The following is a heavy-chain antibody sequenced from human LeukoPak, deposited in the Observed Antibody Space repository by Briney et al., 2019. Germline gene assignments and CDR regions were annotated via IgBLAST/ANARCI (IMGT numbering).Heavy chain of an antibody. CDR1: GDSISSGGYY. Sequence: SETLSPTCTVSGDSISSGGYYWSWIRQHPGKGLEWIGYIYHTGDTYYNPSLESRVTISVDTSKNQFSLKLSSVTAADTAVYYCARPGTPYGPTTYYYYMDVWGKGTTVTVSS. J-gene: IGHJ6*03. CDR2: IYHTGDT. V-gene: IGHV4-31*03. CDR3: ARPGTPYGPTTYYYYMDV. D-gene: IGHD3-10*01.